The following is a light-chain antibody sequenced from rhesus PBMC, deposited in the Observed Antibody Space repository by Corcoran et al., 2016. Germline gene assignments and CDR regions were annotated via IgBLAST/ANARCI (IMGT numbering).Light chain of an antibody. CDR1: QGITSW. V-gene: IGKV1-18*01. Sequence: DIQMTQSPSSLSASVGDKVTITCRASQGITSWLAWYQQKPGKAPKILIYAASSLKSGVPSMFSGSGSGTDYTLTISSLQPEDFATYYCQPGYSTPWTFGQGTKVEIK. J-gene: IGKJ1*01. CDR2: AAS. CDR3: QPGYSTPWT.